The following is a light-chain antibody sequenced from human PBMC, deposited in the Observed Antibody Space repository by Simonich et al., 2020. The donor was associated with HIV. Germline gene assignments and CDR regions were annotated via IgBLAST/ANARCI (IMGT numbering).Light chain of an antibody. CDR1: KSDIGGYNY. Sequence: QSALTQPASVSGSPGQSITISCTGTKSDIGGYNYVSWYQQYPGKAPKLKIYDVSNRPSGVSNRFSGSKSGNTASRTISGLQAEDEADYYCSSYAGSNNWVFGGGTKVTVL. CDR3: SSYAGSNNWV. J-gene: IGLJ3*02. CDR2: DVS. V-gene: IGLV2-14*03.